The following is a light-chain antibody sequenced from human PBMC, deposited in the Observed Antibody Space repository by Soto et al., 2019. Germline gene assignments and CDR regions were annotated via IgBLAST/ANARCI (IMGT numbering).Light chain of an antibody. J-gene: IGKJ5*01. CDR3: QQRSNWPPEWT. CDR2: DAS. V-gene: IGKV3-11*01. Sequence: EIVMTQSASTLSGSPGERATLSCRASQSVSSNLAWYQQKPGQAPRLLIYDASNRATGIPARFSGSGSGTDFTLTISSLEPEDFAVYYCQQRSNWPPEWTFGQGTRLEIK. CDR1: QSVSSN.